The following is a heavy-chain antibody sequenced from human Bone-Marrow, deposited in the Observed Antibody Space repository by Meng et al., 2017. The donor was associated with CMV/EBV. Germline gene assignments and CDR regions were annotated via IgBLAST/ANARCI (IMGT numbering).Heavy chain of an antibody. J-gene: IGHJ6*02. Sequence: GGSLRLSCASSGFTVTSNYMSWVRQAPGKGLEWVSVIYSGGSTYYADSVKDRFTISRDDSKNTLYLQMNSLRVEDTAVYYCARDAIGGSHGYYGLAVWGQGNTVHVSS. CDR1: GFTVTSNY. CDR3: ARDAIGGSHGYYGLAV. V-gene: IGHV3-53*01. CDR2: IYSGGST. D-gene: IGHD1-26*01.